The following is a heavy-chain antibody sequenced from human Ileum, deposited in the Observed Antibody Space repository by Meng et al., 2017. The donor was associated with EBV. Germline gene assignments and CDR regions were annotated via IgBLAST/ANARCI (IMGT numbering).Heavy chain of an antibody. V-gene: IGHV4-4*02. D-gene: IGHD3-16*01. CDR1: GDSIISTDTW. J-gene: IGHJ4*02. CDR2: IFHAGNT. CDR3: ARGSHYTWDV. Sequence: QVPLQESGPGLVKPSGTLSLTCGFSGDSIISTDTWWSWVRQPPGKGLEWIGEIFHAGNTNYNPSLKSQVTMSVDTSKNQFSLNLSSVTAADSAVYYCARGSHYTWDVWGQGTLVTVSS.